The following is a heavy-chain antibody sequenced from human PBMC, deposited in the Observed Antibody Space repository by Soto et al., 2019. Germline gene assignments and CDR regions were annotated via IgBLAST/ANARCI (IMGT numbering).Heavy chain of an antibody. CDR2: IYHSGGA. J-gene: IGHJ6*02. D-gene: IGHD2-21*01. CDR3: ARDYYGARSQYYYYGMEV. V-gene: IGHV4-31*03. CDR1: GDSITSGGYY. Sequence: PSETLSLTCTVSGDSITSGGYYWSWLRQPPGKGLEWIGYIYHSGGASYNPSLRGRAVISIDTSKNQFSLRLNAVTAADTATYYCARDYYGARSQYYYYGMEVWGQGTTVTVSS.